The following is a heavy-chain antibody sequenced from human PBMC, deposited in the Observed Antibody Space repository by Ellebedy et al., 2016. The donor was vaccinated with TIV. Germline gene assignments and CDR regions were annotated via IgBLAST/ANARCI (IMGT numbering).Heavy chain of an antibody. D-gene: IGHD3-22*01. V-gene: IGHV4-30-4*01. Sequence: SETLSLTXTVSGGSISSGDYYWSWIRQPPGKGLEWIGYIYYSGSTYYNPSLKSRVTISVDTSKNQFSLKLSSVTAADTAVYYCARAYRTYYYDSSGYSNYFDYWGQGTLVTVSS. CDR1: GGSISSGDYY. CDR3: ARAYRTYYYDSSGYSNYFDY. J-gene: IGHJ4*02. CDR2: IYYSGST.